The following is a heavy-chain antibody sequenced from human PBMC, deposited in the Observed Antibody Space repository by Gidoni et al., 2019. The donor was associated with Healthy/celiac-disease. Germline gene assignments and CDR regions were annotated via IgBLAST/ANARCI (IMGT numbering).Heavy chain of an antibody. CDR3: ASLPPGNAFDI. J-gene: IGHJ3*02. D-gene: IGHD1-26*01. CDR2: IYHSGST. CDR1: GYSISRGYY. Sequence: QVQLQESGPGLVKPSETLSLTCTVSGYSISRGYYWGWIRQPPGKGLEWIGSIYHSGSTYYNPSLKSRVTISVDTSKNQFSLKLSSVTAADTAVYYCASLPPGNAFDIWGQGTMVTVSS. V-gene: IGHV4-38-2*02.